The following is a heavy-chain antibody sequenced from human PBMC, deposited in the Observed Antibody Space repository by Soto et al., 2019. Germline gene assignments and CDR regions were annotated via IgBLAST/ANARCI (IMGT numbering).Heavy chain of an antibody. V-gene: IGHV4-31*03. CDR1: GASINSGGHY. CDR3: ARGGGRGEGYNAVDS. CDR2: IYYSGST. D-gene: IGHD3-10*01. J-gene: IGHJ4*02. Sequence: SETLSLTCNVSGASINSGGHYWSWIRQHPGKGLEWIGYIYYSGSTYYNPSLKSRLSISVDTSKNQFSLRLNSVTAADTAVYYCARGGGRGEGYNAVDSWGQGMLVTVSS.